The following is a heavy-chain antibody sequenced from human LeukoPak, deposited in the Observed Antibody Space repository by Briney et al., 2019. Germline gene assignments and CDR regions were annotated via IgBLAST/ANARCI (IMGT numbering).Heavy chain of an antibody. D-gene: IGHD3-3*01. CDR3: AKDEAYYDFWSSGRYYYYMDV. V-gene: IGHV3-30*18. Sequence: PGGSLRLSCAASGFTVSSNYMSWVRQAPGKGLEWVAVISYDGSNKYYADSVKGRFTISRDNSKNTLYLQMNSLRVEDTAVYYCAKDEAYYDFWSSGRYYYYMDVWGQGTLVTVSS. J-gene: IGHJ6*03. CDR1: GFTVSSNY. CDR2: ISYDGSNK.